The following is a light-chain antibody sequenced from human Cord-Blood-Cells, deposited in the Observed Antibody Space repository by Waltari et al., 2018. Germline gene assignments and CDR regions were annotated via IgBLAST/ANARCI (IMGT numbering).Light chain of an antibody. CDR3: AAWDDSLNGWV. CDR2: SNN. J-gene: IGLJ3*02. Sequence: QSVITPPHSASGTPAQTVTTSCSGRSSTIGSNTVTWYQQLPGTAPKLLIYSNNQRPSGVPDRFSGSKAGTSASLAISGLQSEDEADYYCAAWDDSLNGWVFGGGTKLTVL. CDR1: SSTIGSNT. V-gene: IGLV1-44*01.